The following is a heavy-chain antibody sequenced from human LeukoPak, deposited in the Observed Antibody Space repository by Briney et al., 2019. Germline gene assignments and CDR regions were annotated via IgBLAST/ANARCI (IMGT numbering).Heavy chain of an antibody. V-gene: IGHV3-48*03. J-gene: IGHJ4*02. CDR2: ISGGSSNV. D-gene: IGHD5-18*01. CDR3: ARGFRDTAMFLDY. CDR1: GFTFSSYE. Sequence: SGGSLRLSCAASGFTFSSYEMNWVRQAPGKGLEWISAISGGSSNVYYAASVRGRFTISRDNAENSLYLQLNTMRAEDTAVYYCARGFRDTAMFLDYWGQGTLVTVSS.